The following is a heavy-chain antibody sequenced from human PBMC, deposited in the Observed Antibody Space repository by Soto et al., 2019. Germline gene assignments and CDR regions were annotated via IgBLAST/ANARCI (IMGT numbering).Heavy chain of an antibody. Sequence: SETLSLTCTVCGGSINNYYWNWIRQPPGEGLEWIGYIYYSGSTNYNSSLSSRVTMSVDTSKNQFSLRLNSVTAADTAVYYCARGWGDIWRSTCYFDRWGQGTLVTVSS. V-gene: IGHV4-59*01. CDR1: GGSINNYY. J-gene: IGHJ4*02. CDR3: ARGWGDIWRSTCYFDR. D-gene: IGHD3-3*01. CDR2: IYYSGST.